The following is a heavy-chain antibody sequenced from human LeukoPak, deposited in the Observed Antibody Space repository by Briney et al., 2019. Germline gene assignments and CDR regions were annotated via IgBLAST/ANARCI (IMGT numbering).Heavy chain of an antibody. CDR2: IYSGGST. CDR1: GSTVSSNY. V-gene: IGHV3-53*01. D-gene: IGHD3-10*01. CDR3: AKDQFGSGSSRDAFDI. J-gene: IGHJ3*02. Sequence: GGSLRLSCAASGSTVSSNYMSWVREAPGKGLEWVSVIYSGGSTYYADSVKGRFTISRDNSKNTLYLQMNSLRAEDTAVYYCAKDQFGSGSSRDAFDIWGQGTMVTVSS.